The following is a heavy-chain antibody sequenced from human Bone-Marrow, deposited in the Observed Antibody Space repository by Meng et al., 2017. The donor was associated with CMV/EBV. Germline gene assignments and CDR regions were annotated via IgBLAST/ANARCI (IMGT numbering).Heavy chain of an antibody. D-gene: IGHD6-19*01. CDR2: VNSNNDAT. CDR1: GFTFSDYY. Sequence: QVQLGQFGAEMKKPGASVKVSCTTSGFTFSDYYIHWVRQAPGQGLEWMGWVNSNNDATNYARKFQGRVSMTRDTSISTAHMELSRLMSDDTAVYYCVRSSGWSLFDYWGQGTPVTVSS. J-gene: IGHJ4*02. V-gene: IGHV1-2*02. CDR3: VRSSGWSLFDY.